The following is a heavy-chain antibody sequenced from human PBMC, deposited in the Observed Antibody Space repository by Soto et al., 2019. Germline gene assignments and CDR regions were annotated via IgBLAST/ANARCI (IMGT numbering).Heavy chain of an antibody. V-gene: IGHV4-38-2*01. D-gene: IGHD3-16*01. CDR1: GYSMTSGYY. Sequence: SSETLSLTCAVSGYSMTSGYYWGWVRQPPGKGLEWLGSIYHGGSVYYNPSLKSRVTISLDTSKYHFSLDLTSVTAADTAVYYCARTFDYYGMDVWGQGTTVTVSS. J-gene: IGHJ6*02. CDR2: IYHGGSV. CDR3: ARTFDYYGMDV.